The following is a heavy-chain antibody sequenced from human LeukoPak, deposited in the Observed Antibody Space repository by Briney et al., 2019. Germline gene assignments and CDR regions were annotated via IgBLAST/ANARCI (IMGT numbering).Heavy chain of an antibody. CDR2: IYPGDSDT. Sequence: GESLKISCKGSGYSFTSYWIGWVRQMPGKGLEWMGIIYPGDSDTRYSPSFQGQVTISADKSISTAYLQWSSLKASDTAMYYCARVPMTTVVIPGAFDIWGQGTMVTVSS. CDR3: ARVPMTTVVIPGAFDI. CDR1: GYSFTSYW. J-gene: IGHJ3*02. D-gene: IGHD4-23*01. V-gene: IGHV5-51*01.